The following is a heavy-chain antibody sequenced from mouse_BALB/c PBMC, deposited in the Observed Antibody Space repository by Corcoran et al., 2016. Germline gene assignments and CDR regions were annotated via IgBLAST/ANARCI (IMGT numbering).Heavy chain of an antibody. CDR3: ARWITTVVPYYFDY. Sequence: QIQLQQSGPELVKPGASVKISCKASGYTFTDYYINWVKQKPGQGLEWIGWIYPGSGNTKYNEKFKGKATLTVDTSSSTAYMHLSSLTSEDTAVDFCARWITTVVPYYFDYWGQGTTLTVSA. D-gene: IGHD1-1*01. J-gene: IGHJ2*01. CDR2: IYPGSGNT. V-gene: IGHV1-84*02. CDR1: GYTFTDYY.